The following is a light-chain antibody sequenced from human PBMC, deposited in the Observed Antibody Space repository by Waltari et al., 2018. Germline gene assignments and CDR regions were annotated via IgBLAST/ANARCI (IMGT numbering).Light chain of an antibody. CDR1: SIWTKN. CDR3: QLWDNTWV. V-gene: IGLV3-9*01. CDR2: RDT. J-gene: IGLJ3*02. Sequence: SYDVTQPLSVSVALGQTAKITCGGTSIWTKNVHWYQHRPGQAPVLVIYRDTNRPSGIPERFSGSKSGNTATLTVNRAQVDDEADYYCQLWDNTWVFGGGTKLTVL.